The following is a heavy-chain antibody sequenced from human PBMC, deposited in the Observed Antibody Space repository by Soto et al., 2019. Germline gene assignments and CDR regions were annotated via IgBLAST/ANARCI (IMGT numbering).Heavy chain of an antibody. V-gene: IGHV3-11*01. D-gene: IGHD5-18*01. J-gene: IGHJ3*02. CDR1: VFTFSDYY. Sequence: GSLRVSGAASVFTFSDYYMSWIRQAPGKGLEWVSYISSSGSTIYYADSVKGRFTISRDNAKNSLYLQMNSLRAEDTAVYYCARSLPAMVAFDIWGQGTMVTVSS. CDR3: ARSLPAMVAFDI. CDR2: ISSSGSTI.